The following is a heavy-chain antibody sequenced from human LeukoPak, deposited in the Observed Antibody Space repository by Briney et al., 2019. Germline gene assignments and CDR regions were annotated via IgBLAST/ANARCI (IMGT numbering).Heavy chain of an antibody. J-gene: IGHJ4*02. CDR3: ARDDSREALFDY. V-gene: IGHV6-1*01. CDR1: GDNVARKSAA. Sequence: SQTLSLTCAISGDNVARKSAAWNWFRQSPSRGLEWLGRTYYRSSWINEYAVSVESRIIITPDTSKNQFSLHLNSVTPEDTAVYCCARDDSREALFDYWGQGTLVTVSS. CDR2: TYYRSSWIN. D-gene: IGHD6-13*01.